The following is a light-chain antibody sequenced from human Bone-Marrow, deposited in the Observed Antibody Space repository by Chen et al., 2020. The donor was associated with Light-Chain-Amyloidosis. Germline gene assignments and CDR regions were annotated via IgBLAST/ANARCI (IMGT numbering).Light chain of an antibody. Sequence: NFMLTQPHSVSESPGKTVIISYTRSSGSIATNYVQWYQQRPGSSPTTVIYEDDQRPSGVPDRFSGSIDRSSNSASLTLSGLKTEDEADYYCQSYQGSSQGVFGGGTKLTVL. CDR1: SGSIATNY. CDR3: QSYQGSSQGV. V-gene: IGLV6-57*01. CDR2: EDD. J-gene: IGLJ3*02.